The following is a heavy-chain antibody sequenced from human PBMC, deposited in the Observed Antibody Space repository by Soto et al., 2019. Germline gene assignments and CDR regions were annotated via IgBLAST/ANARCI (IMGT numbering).Heavy chain of an antibody. D-gene: IGHD2-15*01. CDR3: AKDGAPRYCSRSSCHPAGAY. V-gene: IGHV3-30*18. CDR2: ISYDGSHK. J-gene: IGHJ4*02. Sequence: QVQLVASGGGVVQPGRSLRLSCAGSGFTFSNYGLHWVHQAPGKGLEWVAVISYDGSHKYYADSVKGRFTISRDNSNNMLYLQMDSLRAEDTAVYYCAKDGAPRYCSRSSCHPAGAYWGQGTLVTVSS. CDR1: GFTFSNYG.